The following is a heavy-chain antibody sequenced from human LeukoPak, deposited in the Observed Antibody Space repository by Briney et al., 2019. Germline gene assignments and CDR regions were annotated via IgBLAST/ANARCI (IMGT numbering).Heavy chain of an antibody. CDR3: ARGITMVRGVIISQYYYYYYGMDV. D-gene: IGHD3-10*01. CDR2: IIPIFGTA. Sequence: ASVKVSCKASGYTVTSYYMHWVRQAPGQGLEWMGGIIPIFGTANYAQKFQGRVTITADESTSTAYMELSSLRSEDTAVYYCARGITMVRGVIISQYYYYYYGMDVWGQGTTVTVSS. CDR1: GYTVTSYY. J-gene: IGHJ6*02. V-gene: IGHV1-69*01.